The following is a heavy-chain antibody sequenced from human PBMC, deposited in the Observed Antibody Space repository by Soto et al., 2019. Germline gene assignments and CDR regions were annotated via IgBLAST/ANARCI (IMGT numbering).Heavy chain of an antibody. Sequence: SETLSLTCTVSGGSISSGDYYWSWIRQPPGKGLEWIGYIYYSGSTYYNPSLKSRVTISVDTSKNQFSLKLSSVTAADTAVYYCARDRTTATTSEVDYYHGMDVWGQGTTVTVSS. V-gene: IGHV4-30-4*01. D-gene: IGHD4-4*01. CDR3: ARDRTTATTSEVDYYHGMDV. CDR2: IYYSGST. CDR1: GGSISSGDYY. J-gene: IGHJ6*02.